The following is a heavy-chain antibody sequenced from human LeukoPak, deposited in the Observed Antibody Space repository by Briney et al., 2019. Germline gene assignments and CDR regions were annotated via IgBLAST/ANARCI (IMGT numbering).Heavy chain of an antibody. CDR2: ISWNSGSI. D-gene: IGHD2/OR15-2a*01. Sequence: HSGGSLRLSCAASGFTFDDYAMHWVRQAPGKGLEWVSGISWNSGSIGYADSVKGRFTISRDNAKNSLYLQMNSLRAEDTALYYCAKDRLATFQGWFDPWGQGTLVTVSS. CDR3: AKDRLATFQGWFDP. J-gene: IGHJ5*02. CDR1: GFTFDDYA. V-gene: IGHV3-9*01.